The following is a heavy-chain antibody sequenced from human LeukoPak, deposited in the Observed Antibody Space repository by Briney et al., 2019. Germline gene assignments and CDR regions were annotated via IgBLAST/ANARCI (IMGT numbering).Heavy chain of an antibody. J-gene: IGHJ4*02. V-gene: IGHV4-61*02. CDR2: IHTSGSP. CDR3: ARVEAGAAAFYFDH. CDR1: GGSISSGSYY. Sequence: PSETLSLTCTVSGGSISSGSYYWTWIRQPAGKGLECIGRIHTSGSPKYNPSLKSRVTISLDTSKNQFSLKVTSVTAADTAVYYCARVEAGAAAFYFDHWGRGTLVTVSS. D-gene: IGHD6-13*01.